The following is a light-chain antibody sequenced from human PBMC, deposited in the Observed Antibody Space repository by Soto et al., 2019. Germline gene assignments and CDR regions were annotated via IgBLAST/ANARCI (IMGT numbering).Light chain of an antibody. V-gene: IGKV3-20*01. CDR3: QQYGSSTGT. CDR1: QSVSSSY. CDR2: DAS. Sequence: EIVLTQSPGTLSLSPGERATLSCRASQSVSSSYLAWYQQKPGQAPRLLIYDASSRATGIPDRFSGSGSGTDFTLTISRLEPEDFAVYYFQQYGSSTGTFGQGTKVEI. J-gene: IGKJ1*01.